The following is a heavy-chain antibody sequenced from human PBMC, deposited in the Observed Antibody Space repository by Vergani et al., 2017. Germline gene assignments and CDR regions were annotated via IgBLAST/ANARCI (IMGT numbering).Heavy chain of an antibody. J-gene: IGHJ6*02. Sequence: QVQLQQWGAGLLKPSETLSLTCAVYGGSISSGSYYWSWIRQPAGKGLEWIGRIYTSGSTNYNPSLKSRVTISVDTSKNQFSLKLSSVTAADTAVYYCARDLWKSYGSGSYYYYYGMDVWGQGTTVTVSS. CDR2: IYTSGST. CDR1: GGSISSGSYY. V-gene: IGHV4-61*02. CDR3: ARDLWKSYGSGSYYYYYGMDV. D-gene: IGHD3-10*01.